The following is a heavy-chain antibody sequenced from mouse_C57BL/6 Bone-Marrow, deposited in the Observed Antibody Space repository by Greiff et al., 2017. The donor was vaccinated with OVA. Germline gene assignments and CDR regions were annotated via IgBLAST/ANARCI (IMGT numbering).Heavy chain of an antibody. CDR3: ARPSSSYEAWFAY. CDR2: IYPRSGNT. V-gene: IGHV1-81*01. D-gene: IGHD1-1*01. J-gene: IGHJ3*01. Sequence: QVQLQQSGAELARPGASVKLSCKASGYTFTSYGISWVKQRPGQGLEWIGEIYPRSGNTYYNEKFKGKATLTADKSSSTADMELRSLTSEDSAVYVCARPSSSYEAWFAYWGQGTLVTVSA. CDR1: GYTFTSYG.